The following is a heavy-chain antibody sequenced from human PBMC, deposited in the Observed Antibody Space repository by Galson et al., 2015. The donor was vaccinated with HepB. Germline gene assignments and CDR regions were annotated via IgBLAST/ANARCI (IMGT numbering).Heavy chain of an antibody. CDR1: GFTFSSYD. D-gene: IGHD4-17*01. CDR3: ARSTDGYFDL. V-gene: IGHV3-13*05. Sequence: SLRLSCAASGFTFSSYDMHWVRQAPGKGLEWVSAIGTAGDPYYQGSVKGRFTISRENAKNSLYLQMNSLRAGDTSVYYCARSTDGYFDLWGRGTLVTVSS. CDR2: IGTAGDP. J-gene: IGHJ2*01.